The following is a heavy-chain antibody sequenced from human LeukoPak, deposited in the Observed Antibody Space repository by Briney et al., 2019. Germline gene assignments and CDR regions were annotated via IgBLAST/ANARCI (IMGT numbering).Heavy chain of an antibody. V-gene: IGHV3-66*02. CDR1: GFTVSSNY. CDR3: ARLEWLLYFYFDY. CDR2: IYSGGST. Sequence: GGSLSLSCAASGFTVSSNYMSWVRQAPGKGLEWVSVIYSGGSTYYADSVKGRFTISRDNSKNTLYLQMNSLRAEDTAVYYCARLEWLLYFYFDYWGQGTLVTVSS. D-gene: IGHD3-3*01. J-gene: IGHJ4*02.